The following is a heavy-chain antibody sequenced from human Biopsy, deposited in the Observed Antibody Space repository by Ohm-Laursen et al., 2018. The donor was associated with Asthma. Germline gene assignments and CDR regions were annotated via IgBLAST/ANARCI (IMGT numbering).Heavy chain of an antibody. CDR1: GYNFISFA. CDR3: ARTYYDFLTGQVKDVFGV. Sequence: ASVKVSCKASGYNFISFAIHWARQAPGQRLEWMGWVNTGNGATKYSQKFQGRVTITTDTSASTAYMELRSLRSEDTATYYCARTYYDFLTGQVKDVFGVWGQGTMVTVSS. J-gene: IGHJ3*01. CDR2: VNTGNGAT. D-gene: IGHD3-9*01. V-gene: IGHV1-3*04.